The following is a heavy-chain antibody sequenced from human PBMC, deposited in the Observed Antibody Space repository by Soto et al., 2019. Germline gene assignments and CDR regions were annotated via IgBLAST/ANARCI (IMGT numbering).Heavy chain of an antibody. CDR3: ASWRGGYTYGLDH. J-gene: IGHJ4*02. Sequence: EVQLVESGGGLVQPGGSLRLSCAASGFTFSSQWLHWVRQAPGKGLVWISRINNDGTSTNYADSVKGRFTVSRDNAKKTMSLQRNNLRAEDTAVYYCASWRGGYTYGLDHWGQGTPVTVSS. D-gene: IGHD5-18*01. CDR2: INNDGTST. V-gene: IGHV3-74*01. CDR1: GFTFSSQW.